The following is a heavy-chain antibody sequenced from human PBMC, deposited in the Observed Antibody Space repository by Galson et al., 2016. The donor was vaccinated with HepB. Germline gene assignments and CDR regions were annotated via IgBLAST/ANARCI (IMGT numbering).Heavy chain of an antibody. V-gene: IGHV4-30-2*01. CDR1: NGSVSSGGYS. D-gene: IGHD5-12*01. CDR3: AGFSGHDVFDS. CDR2: VYQSGIP. J-gene: IGHJ4*02. Sequence: TLSLTCDVANGSVSSGGYSWSWIRQPPGKGLEWVGYVYQSGIPYSNPSLKSRLTISLDRSNNHFSLSLTSVTAADTAVYFCAGFSGHDVFDSWGQGALVTVSS.